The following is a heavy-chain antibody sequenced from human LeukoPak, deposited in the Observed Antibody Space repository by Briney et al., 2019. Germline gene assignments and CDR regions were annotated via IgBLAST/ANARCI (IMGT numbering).Heavy chain of an antibody. CDR2: ISDSGGST. J-gene: IGHJ5*02. D-gene: IGHD6-19*01. V-gene: IGHV3-23*01. Sequence: GGSLRLSCASSGFTFSNYDMSWVRQAPGKGLEWVSSISDSGGSTYYADSVKGRFTTSRDNSKNTLYLQMTNLRAADTAVYYCAKDLSRAVAADWFDPWDQGSLVTVSS. CDR3: AKDLSRAVAADWFDP. CDR1: GFTFSNYD.